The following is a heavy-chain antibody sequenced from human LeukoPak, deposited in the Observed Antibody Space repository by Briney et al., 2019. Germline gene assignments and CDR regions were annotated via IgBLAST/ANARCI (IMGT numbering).Heavy chain of an antibody. J-gene: IGHJ4*02. CDR2: VIPMFGPA. Sequence: SVKVSFKASGYTFTSYYMHWVRQAPGQGLEWMGGVIPMFGPAKYAPKFQGRATMTTDASTSTAYMVLNSLRSEDTATYFCARGELGDRSGSAHFDSWGQGTLVTVSS. V-gene: IGHV1-69*05. D-gene: IGHD3-22*01. CDR3: ARGELGDRSGSAHFDS. CDR1: GYTFTSYY.